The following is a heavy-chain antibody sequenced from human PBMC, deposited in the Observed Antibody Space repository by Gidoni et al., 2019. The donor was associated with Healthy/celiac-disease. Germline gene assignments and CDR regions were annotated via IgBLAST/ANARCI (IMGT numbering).Heavy chain of an antibody. CDR3: VKDLQYCGGDCSTDY. D-gene: IGHD2-21*02. Sequence: EVQLVESGGGLVQPGGSLGLSCSASGFTFGSYAMHWVRQAPGKGLEYVSAISSNGGSTYYADSVKGRFTISRDNSKNTLYLQMSSLRAEDTAVYYCVKDLQYCGGDCSTDYWGQGTLVTVSS. CDR2: ISSNGGST. J-gene: IGHJ4*02. V-gene: IGHV3-64D*06. CDR1: GFTFGSYA.